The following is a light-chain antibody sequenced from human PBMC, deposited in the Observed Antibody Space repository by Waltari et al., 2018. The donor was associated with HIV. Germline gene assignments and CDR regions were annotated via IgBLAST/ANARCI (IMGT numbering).Light chain of an antibody. CDR1: SRSVSTSYY. Sequence: QTVVTQEPSFSVSPGGTVTLTCGLSSRSVSTSYYPSWYQQTPGQAPPTLIYSTNTRSSGVPDRFSGSILGNKAALTITGAQADDESDYYCVLYMGSGLRVFGGGTKLTVL. CDR3: VLYMGSGLRV. CDR2: STN. J-gene: IGLJ3*02. V-gene: IGLV8-61*01.